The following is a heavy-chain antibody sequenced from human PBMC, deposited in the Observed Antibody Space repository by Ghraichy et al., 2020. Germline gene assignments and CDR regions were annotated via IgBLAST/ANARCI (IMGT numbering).Heavy chain of an antibody. D-gene: IGHD4-17*01. J-gene: IGHJ3*02. V-gene: IGHV4-39*01. Sequence: SETRSLTCTVSGGSIGSSGYFWGWIRQPPGKGLEWIGSIYYSGSTYYNPSLKSRVTISVDTSKKQFSLRLTSVTAADTAVYYCARDSGQSSSDSGAFDIWGQGTMVTVSS. CDR1: GGSIGSSGYF. CDR3: ARDSGQSSSDSGAFDI. CDR2: IYYSGST.